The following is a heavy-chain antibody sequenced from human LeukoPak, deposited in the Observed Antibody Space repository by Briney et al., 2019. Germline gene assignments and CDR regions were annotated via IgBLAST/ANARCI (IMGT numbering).Heavy chain of an antibody. CDR2: ISRSSSTI. J-gene: IGHJ3*02. Sequence: GGSLRLSCAASGFTFSSYSMNWVRQAPGKGLEWVSYISRSSSTISYADSVKGRFTISRDNAKNSLYLQMNSLRDEDTAVYYCARDSASGSYRLAFDIWGQGTMVTVSS. D-gene: IGHD1-26*01. CDR3: ARDSASGSYRLAFDI. CDR1: GFTFSSYS. V-gene: IGHV3-48*02.